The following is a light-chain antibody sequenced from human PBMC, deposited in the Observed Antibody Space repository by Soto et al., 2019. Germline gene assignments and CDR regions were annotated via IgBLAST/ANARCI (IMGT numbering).Light chain of an antibody. V-gene: IGKV3-15*01. J-gene: IGKJ2*01. CDR3: QQYYTWPYT. CDR2: DTS. Sequence: EIVMTQSPATLSMSPGDRATLSCRASQSLTNSFAWYQQKPDQAPRLLIYDTSARATDIPARFSGSGSGTEFTLNISSLQPEDFAIYYCQQYYTWPYTFGQGTKLEIK. CDR1: QSLTNS.